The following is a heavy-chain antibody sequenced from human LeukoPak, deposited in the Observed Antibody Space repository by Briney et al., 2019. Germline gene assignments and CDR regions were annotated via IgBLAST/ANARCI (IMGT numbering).Heavy chain of an antibody. J-gene: IGHJ4*02. CDR2: IYYSGST. V-gene: IGHV4-59*01. CDR1: GGSISSYY. CDR3: AIASISSPNTAMVDFDY. Sequence: SETLSLTCTVYGGSISSYYWSWIRQPPGKGLKWIGYIYYSGSTNYNPSLKSRVTISVDTSKNQFSLKLSSVTAADTAVYYCAIASISSPNTAMVDFDYWGQGTLVTVSS. D-gene: IGHD5-18*01.